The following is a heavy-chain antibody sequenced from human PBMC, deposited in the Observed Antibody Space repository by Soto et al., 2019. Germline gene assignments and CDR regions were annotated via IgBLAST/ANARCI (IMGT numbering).Heavy chain of an antibody. V-gene: IGHV3-48*02. CDR2: IDSRGGTI. J-gene: IGHJ4*02. CDR3: AREMLTANY. CDR1: GFTFSSNS. D-gene: IGHD3-10*02. Sequence: PGGSLRLSCAASGFTFSSNSMNWVRQAPGKGPEWVAYIDSRGGTIYYADSVKGRFTISRDNAKNSLYLQMNSLRDEDTAVYYCAREMLTANYWGQGTLVTVSS.